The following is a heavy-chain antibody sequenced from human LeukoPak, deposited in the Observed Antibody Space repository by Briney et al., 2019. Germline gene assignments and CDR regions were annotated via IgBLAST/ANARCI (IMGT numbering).Heavy chain of an antibody. CDR2: IYYSGST. CDR1: GGSISSSY. CDR3: ARVNSGNYYEFEY. Sequence: SETLSLTCTVSGGSISSSYWSWIRQPPGKGLEWLGYIYYSGSTNYNPSLRSRVTISVDTSKNQFSLKLSSVAAADTAVYYCARVNSGNYYEFEYRGRGTLVTVSS. J-gene: IGHJ4*02. V-gene: IGHV4-59*01. D-gene: IGHD1-26*01.